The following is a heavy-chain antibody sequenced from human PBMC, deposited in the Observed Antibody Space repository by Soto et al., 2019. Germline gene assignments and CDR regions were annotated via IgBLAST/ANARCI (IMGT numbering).Heavy chain of an antibody. CDR3: ARRRANSSSSVFDP. D-gene: IGHD6-6*01. V-gene: IGHV4-31*03. CDR1: GGSISSGGYY. J-gene: IGHJ5*02. CDR2: IYYSGST. Sequence: PSETLSLTCTVSGGSISSGGYYWSWIRQHPGKGLEWIGYIYYSGSTYYNPSLKSRVTISVDTSKNQFSLKLSSVTAADTAVYYCARRRANSSSSVFDPWGQGTLVTVSS.